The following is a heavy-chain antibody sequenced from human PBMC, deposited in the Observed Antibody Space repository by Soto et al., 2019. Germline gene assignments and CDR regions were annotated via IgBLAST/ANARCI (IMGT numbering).Heavy chain of an antibody. D-gene: IGHD6-25*01. J-gene: IGHJ6*02. CDR3: ARHLLQQRPLGLGYYYYGMDV. CDR1: GGSISSSSYY. CDR2: IYYSGST. V-gene: IGHV4-39*01. Sequence: PSETLSLTCTVSGGSISSSSYYWGWIRQPPGKGLEWIGSIYYSGSTYYNPSLKSRVTISVDTSKNQFSLKLSSVTAADTAVYYCARHLLQQRPLGLGYYYYGMDVWGQGTTVTVSS.